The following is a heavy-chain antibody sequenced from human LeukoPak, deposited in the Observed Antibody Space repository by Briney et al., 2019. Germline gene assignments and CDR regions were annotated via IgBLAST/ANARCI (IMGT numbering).Heavy chain of an antibody. Sequence: GGSLRLSCAASGFTFSSFTMNWVRQAPGKGLEWVSSVSSSSDYIYYADSVKGRFTISRDNAKNSLYLQMNSLRAEDTDVYYCARDSYNWNDGGADYWGQGSLVAVRS. CDR2: VSSSSDYI. V-gene: IGHV3-21*01. CDR1: GFTFSSFT. D-gene: IGHD1-20*01. CDR3: ARDSYNWNDGGADY. J-gene: IGHJ4*02.